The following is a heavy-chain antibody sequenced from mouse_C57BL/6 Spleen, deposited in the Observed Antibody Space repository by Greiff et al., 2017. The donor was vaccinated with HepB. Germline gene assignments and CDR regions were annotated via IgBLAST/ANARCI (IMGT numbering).Heavy chain of an antibody. CDR1: GFNIKDDY. CDR3: TYDNPWFAY. CDR2: IDPENGDT. D-gene: IGHD2-3*01. V-gene: IGHV14-4*01. Sequence: VQLKESGAELVRPGASVKLSCTASGFNIKDDYMHWVKQRPEQGLEWIGWIDPENGDTEYASKFQGKATITADTSSNTAYLQLSSLTSEDTAVYYCTYDNPWFAYWGQGTLVTVSA. J-gene: IGHJ3*01.